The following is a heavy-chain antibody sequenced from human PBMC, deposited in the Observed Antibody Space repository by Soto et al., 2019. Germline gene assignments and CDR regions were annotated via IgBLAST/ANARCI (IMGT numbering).Heavy chain of an antibody. CDR2: VSSSSSYI. Sequence: EVQLVESGGGQVKPGGTLRLSCAASGYTFSGHTINWVRQAPGKGLEWVSSVSSSSSYIYYADSVKGRFTVSRDNAEKSLYLQMNSLRAEDTAMYYCARCMGFDGSGYAFFDSWGQGTLVTVSS. D-gene: IGHD3-10*01. J-gene: IGHJ4*02. V-gene: IGHV3-21*01. CDR3: ARCMGFDGSGYAFFDS. CDR1: GYTFSGHT.